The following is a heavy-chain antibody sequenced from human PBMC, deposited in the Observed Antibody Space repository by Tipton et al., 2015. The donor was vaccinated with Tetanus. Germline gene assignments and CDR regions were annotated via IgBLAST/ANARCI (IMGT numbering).Heavy chain of an antibody. CDR2: IYYSGST. V-gene: IGHV4-39*02. CDR1: GGSISSSSYY. Sequence: LTCTVSGGSISSSSYYWGWIRQPPGKGLEWIGSIYYSGSTYYNPSLKSRVTISVDTPKNQFSLKRSSVTAADTAVYYCAREAQLEDSSGTAAFDYWGQGTLVTVSS. J-gene: IGHJ4*02. D-gene: IGHD3-22*01. CDR3: AREAQLEDSSGTAAFDY.